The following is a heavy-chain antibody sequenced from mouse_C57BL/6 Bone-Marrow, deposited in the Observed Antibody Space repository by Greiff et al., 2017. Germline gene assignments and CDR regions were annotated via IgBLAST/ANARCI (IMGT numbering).Heavy chain of an antibody. V-gene: IGHV1-54*01. CDR1: GYAFTNYL. D-gene: IGHD1-1*01. CDR3: ARYYYGSYFDY. Sequence: QVQLQQSGAELVRPGPSVKVSCTASGYAFTNYLIEWVKQGPGQGLEWIGVVNPGSGGTNYNETFKGKATLTADKSSSTAYMQLSSLTSEDSAVYFCARYYYGSYFDYWGQGTTLTVSS. CDR2: VNPGSGGT. J-gene: IGHJ2*01.